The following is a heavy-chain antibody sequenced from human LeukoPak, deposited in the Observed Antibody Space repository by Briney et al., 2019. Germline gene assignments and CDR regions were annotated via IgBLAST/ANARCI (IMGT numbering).Heavy chain of an antibody. V-gene: IGHV1-18*01. J-gene: IGHJ5*02. CDR1: GYTFTSYG. CDR2: ISAYNGNT. D-gene: IGHD6-6*01. Sequence: ASVEVSCKASGYTFTSYGISWVRQAPGQGLEWMGWISAYNGNTNYAQKLQDRVTMTTDTSTTTAYMELRSLRSDDTAVYYCARAIQYSSSKPWFDPWGQGTLVTVSS. CDR3: ARAIQYSSSKPWFDP.